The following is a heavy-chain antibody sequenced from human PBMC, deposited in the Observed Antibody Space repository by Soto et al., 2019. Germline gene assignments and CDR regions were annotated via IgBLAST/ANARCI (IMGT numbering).Heavy chain of an antibody. J-gene: IGHJ6*03. CDR2: IRSKAYGGTT. V-gene: IGHV3-49*01. Sequence: GGSLRLSCTASGFTFGDYAMSWFRQAPGKGLEWVGFIRSKAYGGTTEYTASVKGRFTISRDDSKSIAYLQMNSLKTEDTAVYYCTRETDIVATIYYYYYMDVWGKGTTGTVSS. D-gene: IGHD5-12*01. CDR1: GFTFGDYA. CDR3: TRETDIVATIYYYYYMDV.